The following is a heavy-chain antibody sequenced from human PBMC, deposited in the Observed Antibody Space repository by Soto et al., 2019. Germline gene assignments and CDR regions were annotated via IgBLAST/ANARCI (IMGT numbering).Heavy chain of an antibody. CDR1: GFTFSDHY. D-gene: IGHD3-16*02. CDR2: TRNKANSYTT. CDR3: ARSAYYDYIWGSYLN. J-gene: IGHJ4*02. Sequence: EVQLVESGGGLVQPGGSLRLSCAASGFTFSDHYMDWVRQAPGKGLEWVGRTRNKANSYTTEYAASVKGRFTISRDDSKNSLYLQMNSLKTEDTAVYYCARSAYYDYIWGSYLNWGQGTLVTVSS. V-gene: IGHV3-72*01.